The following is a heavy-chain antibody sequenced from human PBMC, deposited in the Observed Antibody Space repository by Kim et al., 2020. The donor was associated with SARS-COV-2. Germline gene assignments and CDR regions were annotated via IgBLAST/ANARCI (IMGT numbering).Heavy chain of an antibody. V-gene: IGHV4-31*02. Sequence: NPSLKSRVTISVDTSKNQFSLKLSSVTAADTAVYYCARLNVDTAMVYDYWGQGTLVTVSS. J-gene: IGHJ4*02. CDR3: ARLNVDTAMVYDY. D-gene: IGHD5-18*01.